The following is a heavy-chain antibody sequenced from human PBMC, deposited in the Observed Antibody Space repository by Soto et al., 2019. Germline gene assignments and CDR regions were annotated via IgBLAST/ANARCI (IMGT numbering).Heavy chain of an antibody. J-gene: IGHJ4*01. V-gene: IGHV3-33*06. D-gene: IGHD2-2*02. Sequence: ILSCAVSGFNFSKFGMYWVRQAPGKVLEWVAVIWYDGSQKYYTDSVQGRFTISRDNSNNTLYLQMNSLRAEDTAVYYCAKEVWGLYTFGRPLDNWGHGTLVTVSS. CDR1: GFNFSKFG. CDR2: IWYDGSQK. CDR3: AKEVWGLYTFGRPLDN.